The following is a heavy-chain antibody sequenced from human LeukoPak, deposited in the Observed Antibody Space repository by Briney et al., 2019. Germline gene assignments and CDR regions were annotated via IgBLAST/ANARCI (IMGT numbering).Heavy chain of an antibody. Sequence: PSETLSLTCAVYGDSFSGYFWCWIRQPPGTGLEWIGEINHSGYTNYKPSLKSRATISRDTSKNQFSLTLNLVSAADAAVYYCARGAICGSSCRAFDVWGQGTMVTVSS. CDR3: ARGAICGSSCRAFDV. V-gene: IGHV4-34*01. CDR2: INHSGYT. CDR1: GDSFSGYF. J-gene: IGHJ3*01. D-gene: IGHD6-13*01.